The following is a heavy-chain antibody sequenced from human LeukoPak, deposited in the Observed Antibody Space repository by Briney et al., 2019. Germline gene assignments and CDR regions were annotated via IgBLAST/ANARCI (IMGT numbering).Heavy chain of an antibody. J-gene: IGHJ4*02. D-gene: IGHD3-3*01. CDR2: IIPIFGTA. V-gene: IGHV1-69*05. CDR3: AREPYYDFWSGYGFDY. CDR1: GGTFSSYA. Sequence: GASVKVSCKASGGTFSSYAISWVRQAPGQGLEWMGGIIPIFGTANYAQKFQGRVTITTYESTSTAYMELSSLRSEDTAVYYCAREPYYDFWSGYGFDYWGQGTLVTVSS.